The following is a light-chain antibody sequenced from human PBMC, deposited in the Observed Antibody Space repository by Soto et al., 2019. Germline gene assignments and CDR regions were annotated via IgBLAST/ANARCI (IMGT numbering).Light chain of an antibody. V-gene: IGKV3-11*01. J-gene: IGKJ3*01. CDR1: QSVTSH. Sequence: EIVLTQSPATLSLSPGDRATLSCRASQSVTSHFAWYQQKPGQAPRLLIYDASNRATGIPARFSGSGSGTDFILTISSLEPEDFAFYYCQQRSNWRFTFGPGTKVEIK. CDR3: QQRSNWRFT. CDR2: DAS.